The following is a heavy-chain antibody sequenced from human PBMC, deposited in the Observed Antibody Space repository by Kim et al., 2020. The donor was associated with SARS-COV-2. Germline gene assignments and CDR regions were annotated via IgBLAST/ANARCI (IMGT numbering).Heavy chain of an antibody. CDR1: GFTFSSYA. D-gene: IGHD3-10*01. CDR2: ISGSGGST. CDR3: AVGFGELSQFYYYYGMDV. V-gene: IGHV3-23*01. J-gene: IGHJ6*02. Sequence: GGSLRLSCAASGFTFSSYAMSWVRQAPGKGLEWVSAISGSGGSTYYADSVKGRFTISRDNSKNTLYLQMNSLRAEDTAVYYCAVGFGELSQFYYYYGMDVWGQGTKVTVSS.